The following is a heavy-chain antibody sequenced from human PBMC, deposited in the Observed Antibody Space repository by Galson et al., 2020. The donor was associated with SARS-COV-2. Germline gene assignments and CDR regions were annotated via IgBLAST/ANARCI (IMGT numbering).Heavy chain of an antibody. CDR1: RGSFSSST. CDR2: IIPLLGIA. Sequence: SVKVSCKASRGSFSSSTISWLRPAPGQGLAWMGRIIPLLGIANYAQKFKGRVTLTADKSTNTAYMELSSLRSEDTAVYYCATDGAAATVANWFDPWGQGTLVTVSS. V-gene: IGHV1-69*04. J-gene: IGHJ5*02. CDR3: ATDGAAATVANWFDP. D-gene: IGHD2-2*01.